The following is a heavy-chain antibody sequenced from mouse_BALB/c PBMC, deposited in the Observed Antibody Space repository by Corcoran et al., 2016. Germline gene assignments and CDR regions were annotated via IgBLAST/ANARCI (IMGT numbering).Heavy chain of an antibody. Sequence: EVQLQQSGPELVKPGASVKMSCKASGYTFTSYVMHWVKQKPGQGLEWIGYINPYNDGTKYNEKFKGKATLTSDKSSSTAYMELSSLTSEDSAVYYCARSRYDGKAWFAYWGQGTLVTVSA. J-gene: IGHJ3*01. V-gene: IGHV1S136*01. CDR3: ARSRYDGKAWFAY. CDR1: GYTFTSYV. D-gene: IGHD2-14*01. CDR2: INPYNDGT.